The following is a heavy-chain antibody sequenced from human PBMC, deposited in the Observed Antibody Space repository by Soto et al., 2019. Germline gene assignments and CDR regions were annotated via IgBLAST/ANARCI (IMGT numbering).Heavy chain of an antibody. CDR2: INTDSTYI. J-gene: IGHJ4*02. CDR1: GFTFSSYH. CDR3: ARDPGRLLRIGYYHD. V-gene: IGHV3-21*06. Sequence: EVQLVESGGGLVEPGGSLRLSCAASGFTFSSYHVNWVRQAPGKGLEWVSSINTDSTYIYYADSLRGRFIISRNNAKNLVYLQMSSLRVEATAVDFSARDPGRLLRIGYYHDWRQVTRVTVSS. D-gene: IGHD2-15*01.